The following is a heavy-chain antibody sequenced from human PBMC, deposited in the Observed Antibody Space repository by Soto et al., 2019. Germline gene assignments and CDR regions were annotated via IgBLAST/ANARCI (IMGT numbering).Heavy chain of an antibody. CDR2: IYSSGTT. J-gene: IGHJ6*03. CDR1: GGSITNYY. D-gene: IGHD3-3*01. Sequence: PSETLSLTCTVSGGSITNYYWSWIRQPPGKGLEWIGYIYSSGTTNYNPSLKSRVTISLDTSKNQFSLKLTSVTAADTAVYYCARTQAGTVFGLPTHFYYMDVWGKGTTVTVSS. V-gene: IGHV4-59*01. CDR3: ARTQAGTVFGLPTHFYYMDV.